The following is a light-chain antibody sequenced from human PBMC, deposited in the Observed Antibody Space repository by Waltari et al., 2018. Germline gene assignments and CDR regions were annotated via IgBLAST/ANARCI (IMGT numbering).Light chain of an antibody. CDR3: SAWDDSLNGWV. Sequence: QSVLTQPPSTSGTPGQRVTISCSGGRSNIGGNIVNWYQQFPGKAPKFLIYRNKPGPSGVPDRFSGSKSGTSASLVISGLLSEDEADYYCSAWDDSLNGWVFGGGTKLTVL. J-gene: IGLJ3*02. V-gene: IGLV1-44*01. CDR2: RNK. CDR1: RSNIGGNI.